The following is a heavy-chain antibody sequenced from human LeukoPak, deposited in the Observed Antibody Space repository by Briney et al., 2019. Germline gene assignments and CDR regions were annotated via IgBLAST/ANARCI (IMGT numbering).Heavy chain of an antibody. CDR3: ATYGPTSGGYTFEY. CDR1: GGSISSGYW. V-gene: IGHV4-4*02. D-gene: IGHD2-15*01. Sequence: PSETLSLTCAVSGGSISSGYWWCWVRQPPMKGLEWIGEIIDSGSTNYNPSLKGRITISLDKTKNQFSLNVNSVTAADTAVYYCATYGPTSGGYTFEYWGQGILVTVSS. J-gene: IGHJ4*02. CDR2: IIDSGST.